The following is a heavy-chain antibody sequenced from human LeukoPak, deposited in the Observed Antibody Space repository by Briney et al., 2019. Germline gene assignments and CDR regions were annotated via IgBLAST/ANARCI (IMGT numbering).Heavy chain of an antibody. D-gene: IGHD5-24*01. CDR3: ARPPGRWLQSAFFDY. Sequence: KISCKGSRYTFTSYYMHWVRQAPGQGLEWMGIINPSGGSTSYAQKFQGRVTMTRDTSTSTVYMELSSLRSEDTAVYYCARPPGRWLQSAFFDYWGQGTLVTVSS. CDR1: RYTFTSYY. CDR2: INPSGGST. J-gene: IGHJ4*02. V-gene: IGHV1-46*01.